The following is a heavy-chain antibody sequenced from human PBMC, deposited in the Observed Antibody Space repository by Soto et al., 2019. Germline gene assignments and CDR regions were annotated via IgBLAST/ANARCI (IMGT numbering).Heavy chain of an antibody. CDR3: AIEKVGAPSVHVFDI. Sequence: GGSLRLSCAASGFTFSSYGMHWVRQAPGKGLEWVAVIWYDGSNKYYADSVKGRFTISRDNSKNSLYLQMNSLRAEDTAVYYCAIEKVGAPSVHVFDIWGQGTMVTVSS. CDR2: IWYDGSNK. CDR1: GFTFSSYG. D-gene: IGHD1-26*01. J-gene: IGHJ3*02. V-gene: IGHV3-33*01.